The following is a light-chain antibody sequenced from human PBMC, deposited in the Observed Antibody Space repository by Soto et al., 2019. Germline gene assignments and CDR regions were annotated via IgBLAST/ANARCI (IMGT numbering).Light chain of an antibody. J-gene: IGKJ5*01. V-gene: IGKV3-20*01. CDR3: QQYGSSSIT. CDR2: GAS. Sequence: EVVLTQSPGTLSLSPGERATLSCRASQSVSSNYLAWYHQKPGQAPRLLIYGASSRATGIPDRCSGSGCGTDFTLTISRLEPEDFAVYYCQQYGSSSITFGQGTRLEIK. CDR1: QSVSSNY.